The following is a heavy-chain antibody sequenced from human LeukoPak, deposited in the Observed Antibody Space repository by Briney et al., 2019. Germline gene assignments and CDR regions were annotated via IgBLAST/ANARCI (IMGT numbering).Heavy chain of an antibody. J-gene: IGHJ6*03. CDR3: ARGVAGIRYYYYYMDV. CDR2: VHYSGTM. CDR1: GGSISSNRYY. Sequence: SETLSLTCTVSGGSISSNRYYWGWLRQSPGKGLEWIGTVHYSGTMYYRPSLKSRVAMSLDTSKDQFSLKLGSVTAADTAVYYCARGVAGIRYYYYYMDVWGKGTTVTVSS. D-gene: IGHD6-19*01. V-gene: IGHV4-39*07.